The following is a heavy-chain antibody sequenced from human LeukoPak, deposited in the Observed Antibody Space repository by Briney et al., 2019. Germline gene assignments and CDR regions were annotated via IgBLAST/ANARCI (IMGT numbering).Heavy chain of an antibody. V-gene: IGHV3-30*02. J-gene: IGHJ4*02. CDR2: IRYDGSNK. D-gene: IGHD3-10*01. CDR1: GFTFSSYG. CDR3: AKDLSFGSGTYYFDY. Sequence: GGSLRLSCAASGFTFSSYGMRWVRQAPGKGLEWVAFIRYDGSNKYYADSVKGRFTISRDNSKNTLYLQINSLRAEDTAVYYCAKDLSFGSGTYYFDYWGQGTLVTVSS.